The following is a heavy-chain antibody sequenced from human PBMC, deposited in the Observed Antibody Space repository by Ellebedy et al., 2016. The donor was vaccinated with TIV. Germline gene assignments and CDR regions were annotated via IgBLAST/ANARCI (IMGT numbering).Heavy chain of an antibody. CDR3: ARGYGYDILTGYGLNYGMDV. D-gene: IGHD3-9*01. J-gene: IGHJ6*02. CDR1: GGSFSGYY. Sequence: GSLRLXCAVYGGSFSGYYWSWIRQPPGKGLEWIGEINHSGSTNYNPSLKSRVTISVDTSKNQFSLKLSSVTAADTAVYYCARGYGYDILTGYGLNYGMDVWGQGTTVTVSS. CDR2: INHSGST. V-gene: IGHV4-34*01.